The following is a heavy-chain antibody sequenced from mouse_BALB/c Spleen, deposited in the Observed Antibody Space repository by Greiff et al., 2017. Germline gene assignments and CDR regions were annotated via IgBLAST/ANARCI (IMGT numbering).Heavy chain of an antibody. J-gene: IGHJ4*01. CDR2: IYWDDDK. CDR3: ARSYYYGSSSMDY. D-gene: IGHD1-1*01. Sequence: QVTLKVSGPGILQPSQTLSLTCSFSGFSLSTSGMGVSWIRQPSGKGLEWLAHIYWDDDKRYNPSLKSRLTISKDTSRNQVFLKITSVDTADTATYYCARSYYYGSSSMDYWGQGTSVTVSS. CDR1: GFSLSTSGMG. V-gene: IGHV8-12*01.